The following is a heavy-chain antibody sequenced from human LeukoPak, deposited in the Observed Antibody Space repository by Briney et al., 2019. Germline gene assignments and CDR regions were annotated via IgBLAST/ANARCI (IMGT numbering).Heavy chain of an antibody. J-gene: IGHJ4*02. V-gene: IGHV3-23*01. CDR1: GLTFGSHP. Sequence: GGSLRLSCEASGLTFGSHPMNWVRQAPGKGLEWVSGITGSGDYTYYIDSVQGRFTISRDNSKNTLFLQMNSLRAEDTAVYYCARGVMAARLYYFDYWGRGILVTVSS. CDR2: ITGSGDYT. D-gene: IGHD2-21*01. CDR3: ARGVMAARLYYFDY.